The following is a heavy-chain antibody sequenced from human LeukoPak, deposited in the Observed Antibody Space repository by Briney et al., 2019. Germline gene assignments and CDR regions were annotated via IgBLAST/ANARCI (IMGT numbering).Heavy chain of an antibody. D-gene: IGHD2-2*01. CDR3: ARHESSVVPSSFDY. CDR1: GGSISSYY. Sequence: SETLSLTCTVSGGSISSYYWRWIRQPPGKGLEWIGYIYYSGSTNYNPSLKSRVTISVDTSKNQFSLKLSSVTAADTAVYYCARHESSVVPSSFDYWGQGTPVTVSS. CDR2: IYYSGST. J-gene: IGHJ4*02. V-gene: IGHV4-59*08.